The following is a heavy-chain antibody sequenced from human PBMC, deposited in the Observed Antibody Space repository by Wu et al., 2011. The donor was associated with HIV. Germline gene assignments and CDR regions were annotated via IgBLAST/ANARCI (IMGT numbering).Heavy chain of an antibody. D-gene: IGHD1-26*01. Sequence: QVQLVQSGAEVKKPGASVKVSCKASGYTSGYTFTSYFIHWVRQAPGQGLEWMGIINPSGGSTTYAPSFQGRVTMTRDTSTSTVYMELSSLRSEDTAVYYCARSEVGATPLYYYYGMDVWGQGTTVTVSS. CDR3: ARSEVGATPLYYYYGMDV. J-gene: IGHJ6*02. CDR1: GYTSGYTFTSYF. CDR2: INPSGGST. V-gene: IGHV1-46*01.